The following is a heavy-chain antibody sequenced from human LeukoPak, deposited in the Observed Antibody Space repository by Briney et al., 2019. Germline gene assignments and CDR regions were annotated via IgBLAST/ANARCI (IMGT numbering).Heavy chain of an antibody. Sequence: SQTLSLTCAVSGGSISSSGYSWSWIRQPPGKGLEWIGYIHHTGSTYYNPSLKSRVTISVDRSKNQFSLKLSSVTAADTAVYYCARLTDCSSTSCYTGNFDYWGQGTLVTVSS. V-gene: IGHV4-30-2*01. CDR2: IHHTGST. CDR3: ARLTDCSSTSCYTGNFDY. CDR1: GGSISSSGYS. J-gene: IGHJ4*02. D-gene: IGHD2-2*02.